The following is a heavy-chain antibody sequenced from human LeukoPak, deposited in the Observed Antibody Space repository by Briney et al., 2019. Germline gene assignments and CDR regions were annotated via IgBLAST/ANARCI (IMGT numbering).Heavy chain of an antibody. CDR2: IIPILGIA. Sequence: GASVKVSCKASGGTFSSYAISWVRQAPGQGLEWMGRIIPILGIANYAQKFQGRVTITADKSPRTAYMELSSLRSEDTAVYYCARDRIVVVPAARYYYYGMDVWGQGTTVTVSS. D-gene: IGHD2-2*01. CDR1: GGTFSSYA. J-gene: IGHJ6*02. V-gene: IGHV1-69*04. CDR3: ARDRIVVVPAARYYYYGMDV.